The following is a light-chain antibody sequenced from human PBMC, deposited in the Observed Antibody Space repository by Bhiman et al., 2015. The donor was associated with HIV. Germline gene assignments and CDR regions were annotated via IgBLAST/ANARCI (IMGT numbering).Light chain of an antibody. CDR1: SLTTYY. CDR3: QVWDYTSDQSVV. CDR2: YDG. J-gene: IGLJ2*01. V-gene: IGLV3-19*01. Sequence: SSELTQDPAVSVALGQTVRITCRGDSLTTYYASWYQQKPGQAPLLVISYDGDRPSGIPERFSGSKSGNTATLTISRAEAEDEADYYCQVWDYTSDQSVVFGGGTQLTVL.